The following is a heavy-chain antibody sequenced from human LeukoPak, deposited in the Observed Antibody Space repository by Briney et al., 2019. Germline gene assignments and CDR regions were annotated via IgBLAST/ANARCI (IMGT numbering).Heavy chain of an antibody. V-gene: IGHV3-30-3*01. Sequence: PGGSLRLSCAASGFTFSSYAMHWVRQAPGKGLEWVAVISCDGSNKYYADSVKGRFTISRDNSKNTLYLQMNSLRAEDTAVYYCARDRGRYFDWSGPDYWGQGTLVTVSS. CDR3: ARDRGRYFDWSGPDY. D-gene: IGHD3-9*01. J-gene: IGHJ4*02. CDR1: GFTFSSYA. CDR2: ISCDGSNK.